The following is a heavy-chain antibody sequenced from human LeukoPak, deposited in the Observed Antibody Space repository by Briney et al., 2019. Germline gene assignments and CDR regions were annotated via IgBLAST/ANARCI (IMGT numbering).Heavy chain of an antibody. CDR1: GFTFNKYA. CDR3: AKGSAQYYFDS. J-gene: IGHJ4*02. D-gene: IGHD3-10*01. V-gene: IGHV3-23*01. CDR2: IIESGEST. Sequence: GGSLRLSCAASGFTFNKYAMYWVCQAPGKGLEWVSAIIESGESTYYTDSVKGRFTISRDNSKNTLYLQMNSLRAEDTAFYYCAKGSAQYYFDSWGQGTLVTVSS.